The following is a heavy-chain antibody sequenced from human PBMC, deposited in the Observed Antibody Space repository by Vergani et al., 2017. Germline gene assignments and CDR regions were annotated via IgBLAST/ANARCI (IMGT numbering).Heavy chain of an antibody. D-gene: IGHD4-17*01. CDR2: INAGNGNT. V-gene: IGHV1-3*01. CDR1: GYTFTSYA. Sequence: QVQLVQSGAEVKKPGASVKVSCKASGYTFTSYAMHWVRQAPGQRLEWMGWINAGNGNTKYSQKFQGRVTMTRDTSISTAYLELSRLRSDDTAVYYCARARSMTTGTTFDYWGQGTLVTVSS. CDR3: ARARSMTTGTTFDY. J-gene: IGHJ4*02.